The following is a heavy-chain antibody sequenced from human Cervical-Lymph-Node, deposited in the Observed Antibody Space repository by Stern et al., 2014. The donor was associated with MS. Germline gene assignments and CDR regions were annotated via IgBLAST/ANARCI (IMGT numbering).Heavy chain of an antibody. J-gene: IGHJ4*02. CDR2: IDTDGGTT. D-gene: IGHD6-25*01. CDR3: ARDSSGRDDF. CDR1: GFTFSSYW. Sequence: EMQLLESGGGLVQPGGSLRLSCAASGFTFSSYWLHWFRQAPGKGLVWASRIDTDGGTTNYADSVKGRFTISRDNAENTLYLQMNSLRAEDTAVYYCARDSSGRDDFWGQGTLVTVSS. V-gene: IGHV3-74*01.